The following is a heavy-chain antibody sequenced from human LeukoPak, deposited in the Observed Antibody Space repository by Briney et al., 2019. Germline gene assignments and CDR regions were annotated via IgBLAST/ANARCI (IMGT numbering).Heavy chain of an antibody. V-gene: IGHV4-59*01. J-gene: IGHJ6*03. CDR3: ARSYCFGANCYPRRAIYYYYMDV. CDR2: IYYSGST. Sequence: SETLSLTCTVSGGSISSYYWSWIRQPPGKGLEWIGYIYYSGSTNYNPSLKSRVTISVDTSKNQFSLRLSSVTAADTAVYSCARSYCFGANCYPRRAIYYYYMDVWGKGATVTVSS. CDR1: GGSISSYY. D-gene: IGHD2-15*01.